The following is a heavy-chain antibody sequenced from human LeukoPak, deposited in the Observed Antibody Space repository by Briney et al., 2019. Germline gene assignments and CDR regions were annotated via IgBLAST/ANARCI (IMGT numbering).Heavy chain of an antibody. Sequence: GGSLRLSCEASGFTFSSYSMNWVRQAPGKGLEWVSYISSSGSTIYYADSVKGRFTISRDNAKNSLYLQMNSLRAEDTAVYYCARGTSHSGAFDIWGQGTMVTVSS. D-gene: IGHD2-2*01. CDR2: ISSSGSTI. J-gene: IGHJ3*02. V-gene: IGHV3-48*04. CDR1: GFTFSSYS. CDR3: ARGTSHSGAFDI.